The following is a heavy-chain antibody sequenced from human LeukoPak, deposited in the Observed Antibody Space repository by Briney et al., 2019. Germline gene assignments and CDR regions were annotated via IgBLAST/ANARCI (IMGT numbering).Heavy chain of an antibody. J-gene: IGHJ6*03. Sequence: GGSLRLSCAASGFTFSSYWMHWVRQAPGKGLVWVSRINSDGSSTSYADSVKGRFTISRDNSKNTLFLQMNSLRAEDTALYYCAKDWAVATFLYYYMDVWGQGTTVTVS. CDR1: GFTFSSYW. V-gene: IGHV3-74*01. CDR2: INSDGSST. D-gene: IGHD6-19*01. CDR3: AKDWAVATFLYYYMDV.